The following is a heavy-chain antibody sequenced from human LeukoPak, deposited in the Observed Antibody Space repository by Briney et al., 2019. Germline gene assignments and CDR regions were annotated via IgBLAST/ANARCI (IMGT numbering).Heavy chain of an antibody. CDR2: ITSAGST. Sequence: GGSLRLSCAASGFTFSDFYMTWIRQAPGKGLEWISYITSAGSTYYADSVKGRFTISRDNAKNSLYLQMNSLRAEDTAVYYCAELGITMIGGVWGKGTTVTISS. CDR1: GFTFSDFY. V-gene: IGHV3-69-1*02. CDR3: AELGITMIGGV. J-gene: IGHJ6*04. D-gene: IGHD3-10*02.